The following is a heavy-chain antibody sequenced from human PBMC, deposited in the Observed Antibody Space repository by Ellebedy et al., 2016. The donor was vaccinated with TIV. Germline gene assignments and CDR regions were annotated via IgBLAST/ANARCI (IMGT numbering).Heavy chain of an antibody. CDR3: ARYSSDSGWFDP. V-gene: IGHV6-1*01. CDR1: GDSVSSDSFA. CDR2: TYYRSRWYN. Sequence: SQTLSLTCAISGDSVSSDSFAWNWIRQSPSRGLEWLGRTYYRSRWYNDYAVSVKSRIIINADTSKNQFSLLLNSVTPEDTAIYYCARYSSDSGWFDPWGQGTLVAVSS. J-gene: IGHJ5*02. D-gene: IGHD6-19*01.